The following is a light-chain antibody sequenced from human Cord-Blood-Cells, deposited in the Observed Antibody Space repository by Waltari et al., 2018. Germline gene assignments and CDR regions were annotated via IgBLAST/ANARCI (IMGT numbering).Light chain of an antibody. V-gene: IGLV2-14*01. Sequence: QSALTQPASVSGSPGQSVTISCTGTSSYVGGYNYVSWYQQHPGKAPKLMIYGVSKRPSGVSNRFSVSKAGNPASLPISGLQAEDEADYYCSSYTSSSTVVFGGGTKLTVL. CDR2: GVS. CDR3: SSYTSSSTVV. J-gene: IGLJ2*01. CDR1: SSYVGGYNY.